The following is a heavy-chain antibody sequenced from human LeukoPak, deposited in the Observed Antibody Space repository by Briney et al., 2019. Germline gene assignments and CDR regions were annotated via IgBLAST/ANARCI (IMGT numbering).Heavy chain of an antibody. CDR3: AKDPVSDGGLNDAFDC. V-gene: IGHV3-23*01. J-gene: IGHJ3*01. CDR2: LIGSGLTT. D-gene: IGHD2-15*01. CDR1: GITFSDYA. Sequence: PGGSLRLSCAASGITFSDYAMTWVRQAPGKGLEWVSSLIGSGLTTYYADSVKGRFTISRDNSRNMLYLQINSLRVEDTAVYFCAKDPVSDGGLNDAFDCCGQRTMATVSS.